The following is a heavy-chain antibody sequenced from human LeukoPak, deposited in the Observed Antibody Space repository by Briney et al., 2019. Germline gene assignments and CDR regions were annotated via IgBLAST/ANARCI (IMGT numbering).Heavy chain of an antibody. D-gene: IGHD3-16*01. CDR2: TYYRSKWYN. CDR3: ARGNGYPFDY. J-gene: IGHJ4*02. V-gene: IGHV6-1*01. Sequence: SQTLSLTCAISGDSLSSNSATWNWVRQSPSRGLEWLGRTYYRSKWYNYYAVSVKGRVTINPDASKKQFSLQLNSVTPEDTAMYYCARGNGYPFDYWGQGTLVTVSS. CDR1: GDSLSSNSAT.